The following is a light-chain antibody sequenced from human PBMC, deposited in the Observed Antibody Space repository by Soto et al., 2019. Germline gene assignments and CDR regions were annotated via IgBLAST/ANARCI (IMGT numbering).Light chain of an antibody. V-gene: IGKV3D-15*01. CDR3: QQYKNWPAIT. J-gene: IGKJ5*01. CDR1: QSVSSSY. Sequence: EIVMTHSPATLSVSPWERATLSPSASQSVSSSYLAWYQQKPGQAPRLLIYGASTRATGIPARFSGSGSGTEFTLTISSLQSEDFTVYYCQQYKNWPAITFGQGTRLEIK. CDR2: GAS.